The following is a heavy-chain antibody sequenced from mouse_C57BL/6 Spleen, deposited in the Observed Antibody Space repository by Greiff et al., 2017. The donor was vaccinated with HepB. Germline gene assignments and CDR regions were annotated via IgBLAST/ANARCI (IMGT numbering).Heavy chain of an antibody. D-gene: IGHD6-1*01. J-gene: IGHJ1*03. CDR3: ARGAPSSLPLRYFDV. CDR2: ISSGSSTI. V-gene: IGHV5-17*01. Sequence: EVQVVESGGGLVKPGGSLKLSCAASGFTFSDYGMHWVRQAPEKGLEWVAYISSGSSTIYYADTVKGRFTISRDNAKNTLFLQMTSLRSEDTAMYYWARGAPSSLPLRYFDVWGTGTTVTVSA. CDR1: GFTFSDYG.